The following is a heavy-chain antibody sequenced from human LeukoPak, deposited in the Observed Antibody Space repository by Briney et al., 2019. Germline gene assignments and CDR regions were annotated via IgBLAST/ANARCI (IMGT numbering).Heavy chain of an antibody. CDR3: ARDGIAAAGSRDY. J-gene: IGHJ4*02. CDR1: GFTFSSYS. V-gene: IGHV3-21*01. CDR2: ISSSSSYI. Sequence: GGSLRLSCAASGFTFSSYSVNWVRQAPGKGLEWVSSISSSSSYIYYADSAKGRFTISRENAKNSLYLQMNSLRAEDTAVYYCARDGIAAAGSRDYWGQGTLVTVSS. D-gene: IGHD6-13*01.